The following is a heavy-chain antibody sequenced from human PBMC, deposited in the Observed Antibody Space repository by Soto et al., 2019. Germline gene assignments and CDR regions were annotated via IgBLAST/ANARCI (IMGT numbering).Heavy chain of an antibody. CDR1: GYTFTSYG. Sequence: QVQLVQSGAEVKKPGASVKVSCKASGYTFTSYGISWVRQAPGQGLEWMGWISAYNGNTNYAQKLQGRVTMPPDTSTSTAYMELRSLRSDDTAVYYCATDSSSWYLPYYYYYYGMDVWGQGTTVTVSS. D-gene: IGHD6-13*01. V-gene: IGHV1-18*01. J-gene: IGHJ6*02. CDR3: ATDSSSWYLPYYYYYYGMDV. CDR2: ISAYNGNT.